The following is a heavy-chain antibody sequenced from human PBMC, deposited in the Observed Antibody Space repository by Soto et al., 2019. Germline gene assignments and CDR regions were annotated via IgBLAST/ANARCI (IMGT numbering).Heavy chain of an antibody. V-gene: IGHV3-21*01. D-gene: IGHD4-17*01. CDR2: ISSSSSYI. Sequence: GGSLRLSCAASVFTFSSYSMNWVRQAPGKGLEWVSSISSSSSYIYYADSVKGRFTISRDNAKNSLYLQMNSLRAEDTAVYYCARDKDDYGGNPVWYYGMDVWGQGTTVTVSS. J-gene: IGHJ6*02. CDR1: VFTFSSYS. CDR3: ARDKDDYGGNPVWYYGMDV.